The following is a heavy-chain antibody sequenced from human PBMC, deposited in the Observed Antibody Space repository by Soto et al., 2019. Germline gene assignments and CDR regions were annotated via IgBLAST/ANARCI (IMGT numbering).Heavy chain of an antibody. J-gene: IGHJ4*02. CDR1: GGSFSGYY. V-gene: IGHV4-34*01. CDR3: ARKVAVAGIGGWNY. D-gene: IGHD6-19*01. Sequence: PSETLSLTCAVYGGSFSGYYWSWIRQPPGKGLEWIGEINHSGSTNYNPSLKSRVTISVDTSKNQFSLKLSSVTAADTAVYYCARKVAVAGIGGWNYWGQGTLVTVSS. CDR2: INHSGST.